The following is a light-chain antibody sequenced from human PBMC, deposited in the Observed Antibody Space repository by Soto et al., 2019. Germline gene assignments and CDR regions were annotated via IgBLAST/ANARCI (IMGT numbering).Light chain of an antibody. CDR3: AAWDDSLNGYV. Sequence: QSMLTQPPSASGTPGQRVTISCSGSSSNIGSNTVNWYQQLPGTAPKLLIYSINHRPSGVPDRFSGSKSGTSASLAISGLQSEDEADYYCAAWDDSLNGYVFGTGTKLTVL. J-gene: IGLJ1*01. CDR2: SIN. CDR1: SSNIGSNT. V-gene: IGLV1-44*01.